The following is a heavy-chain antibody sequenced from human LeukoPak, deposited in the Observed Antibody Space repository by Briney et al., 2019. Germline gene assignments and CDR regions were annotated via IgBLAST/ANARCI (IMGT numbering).Heavy chain of an antibody. V-gene: IGHV3-33*06. CDR1: GFTFSSYG. CDR3: AKDFVTMVRGVSHYFDY. J-gene: IGHJ4*02. D-gene: IGHD3-10*01. Sequence: GRSLRLSCAASGFTFSSYGMHWVRQAPGKGLEWVAVIWYDGSNKYYADYVKGRFTISRDNSKNTLYLQMNSLRAEDTAVYYCAKDFVTMVRGVSHYFDYWGQGTLVTVSS. CDR2: IWYDGSNK.